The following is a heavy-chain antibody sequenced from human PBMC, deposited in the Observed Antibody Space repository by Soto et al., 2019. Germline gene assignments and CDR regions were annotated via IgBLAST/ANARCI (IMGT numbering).Heavy chain of an antibody. D-gene: IGHD6-13*01. CDR3: ARGWIAAAGNLPAPIYYYYGMDV. CDR2: IWYDGSNK. CDR1: GFTFSSYG. J-gene: IGHJ6*02. Sequence: GGSLRLSCAASGFTFSSYGMHWVRQAPGKGLEWVAVIWYDGSNKYYADSVKGRFTISRDNSKNTLYLQMNSLRAEDTAVYYCARGWIAAAGNLPAPIYYYYGMDVWGQGTTVTVSS. V-gene: IGHV3-33*01.